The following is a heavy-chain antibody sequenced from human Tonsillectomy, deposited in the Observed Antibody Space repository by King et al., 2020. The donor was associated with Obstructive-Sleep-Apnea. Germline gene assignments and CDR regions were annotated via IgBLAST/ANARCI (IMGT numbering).Heavy chain of an antibody. V-gene: IGHV1-18*01. Sequence: QLVQSGAEVKKPGASVKVSCKASGYTFTSYGISWVRQAPGQGLEWMGWISAYNGNTNYAQKLQGRVTMTTDTSTSTAYMELRGLRSDDTAVYYCARGGYSSGWYALRSWFDPWGQGTLVTVSS. J-gene: IGHJ5*02. CDR1: GYTFTSYG. CDR2: ISAYNGNT. D-gene: IGHD6-19*01. CDR3: ARGGYSSGWYALRSWFDP.